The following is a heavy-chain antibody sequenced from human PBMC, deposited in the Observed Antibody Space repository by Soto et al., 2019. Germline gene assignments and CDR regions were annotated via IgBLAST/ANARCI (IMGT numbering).Heavy chain of an antibody. J-gene: IGHJ4*02. V-gene: IGHV1-2*04. CDR3: AREGTYYYDSSGYYVTSGFDC. D-gene: IGHD3-22*01. CDR2: INPNSGGT. CDR1: GYTFTGYY. Sequence: QVQLVQSGAEVKKPGASVKVSCKASGYTFTGYYMHWVRQAPGQGLEWMGWINPNSGGTNYAQKFQGWVIMTRDTSSSTVYMELSRLISDDTAVYYCAREGTYYYDSSGYYVTSGFDCWGQGTLVTVSS.